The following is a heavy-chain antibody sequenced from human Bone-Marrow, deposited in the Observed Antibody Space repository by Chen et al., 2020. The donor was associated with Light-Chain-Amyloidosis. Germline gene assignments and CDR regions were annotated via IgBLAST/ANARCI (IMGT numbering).Heavy chain of an antibody. CDR1: GFNLDDYG. V-gene: IGHV3-20*04. Sequence: EVQLVETGGGVVRPGESLRLSCAVSGFNLDDYGMSWVRQAPGKGLEWVSGRGWSGANRGYVDSVKGRFNISRDSSKNTVYLQMNSLRAEDTALYYCATEGRDPGYSYGYLNYWGQGTLVTVSS. D-gene: IGHD5-18*01. CDR2: RGWSGANR. J-gene: IGHJ4*02. CDR3: ATEGRDPGYSYGYLNY.